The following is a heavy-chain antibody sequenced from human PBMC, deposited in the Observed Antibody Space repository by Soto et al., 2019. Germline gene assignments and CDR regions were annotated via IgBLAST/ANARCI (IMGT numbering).Heavy chain of an antibody. CDR2: IIPIFGTA. J-gene: IGHJ6*02. D-gene: IGHD2-2*01. CDR1: GGTFSSYA. CDR3: ARLGDCSSTSCRYYYYYYGMDV. Sequence: SVKVSCKASGGTFSSYAISWVRQAPGQGLEWMGGIIPIFGTANYAQKFQGRVTITADESTSTAYMELSSLRSEDTAVYYCARLGDCSSTSCRYYYYYYGMDVWGQGTTVTVSS. V-gene: IGHV1-69*13.